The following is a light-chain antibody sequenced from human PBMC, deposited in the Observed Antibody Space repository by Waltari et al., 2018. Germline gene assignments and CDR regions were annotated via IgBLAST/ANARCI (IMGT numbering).Light chain of an antibody. J-gene: IGKJ1*01. Sequence: DIQLTQSPSTLSASVGDRVTITCRASQNISPWLAWHQQKPGKAPRLLIYKTSTLESGVPSRFSGSGSRTEFTLTISSLQPEDFATYYCQRYKTSFRTFGQGTRVEIK. V-gene: IGKV1-5*03. CDR3: QRYKTSFRT. CDR1: QNISPW. CDR2: KTS.